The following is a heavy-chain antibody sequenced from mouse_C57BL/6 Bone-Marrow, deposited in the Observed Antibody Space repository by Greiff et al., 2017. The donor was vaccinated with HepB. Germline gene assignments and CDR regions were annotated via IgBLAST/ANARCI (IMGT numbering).Heavy chain of an antibody. V-gene: IGHV1-62-2*01. CDR2: FYPGSGSI. CDR3: ARHDKSTTVVARSYFDY. D-gene: IGHD1-1*01. CDR1: GYTFTEYT. J-gene: IGHJ2*01. Sequence: VKLMESGAELVKPGASVKLSCKASGYTFTEYTIHWVKQRSGQGLEWIGWFYPGSGSIKYNEKFKDKATLTADKSSSTVYMELSRLTSEDSAVYFCARHDKSTTVVARSYFDYWGQGTTLTVSS.